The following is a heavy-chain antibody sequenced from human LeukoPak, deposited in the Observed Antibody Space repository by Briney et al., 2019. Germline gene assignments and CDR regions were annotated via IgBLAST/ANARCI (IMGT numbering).Heavy chain of an antibody. Sequence: SETLSLTCTVSGGSISSYYWSWIRQPPGKGLEWIGYIYYSGSTNYNPSLKSRVTISVYTSKNQFSLKLSSVTAADTAVYYCARGTTYYYDSSGYYSFDYWGQGTLVTISS. D-gene: IGHD3-22*01. CDR3: ARGTTYYYDSSGYYSFDY. CDR1: GGSISSYY. CDR2: IYYSGST. J-gene: IGHJ4*02. V-gene: IGHV4-59*01.